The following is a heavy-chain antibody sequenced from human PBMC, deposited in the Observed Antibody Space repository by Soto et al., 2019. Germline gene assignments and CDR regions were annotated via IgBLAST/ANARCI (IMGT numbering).Heavy chain of an antibody. Sequence: QVQLQESGPGLVKPSQTLSLTCTVSGGSISSGGYYWSWIRQHPGKGLGWLGYIYYSGSTYYNPSHNSPVTQSVDTSKNQFTLKLSSVTAADTAVYYCARAYYYDSSGYSPLGYWGQGTLVTVSS. V-gene: IGHV4-31*01. D-gene: IGHD3-22*01. J-gene: IGHJ4*02. CDR3: ARAYYYDSSGYSPLGY. CDR2: IYYSGST. CDR1: GGSISSGGYY.